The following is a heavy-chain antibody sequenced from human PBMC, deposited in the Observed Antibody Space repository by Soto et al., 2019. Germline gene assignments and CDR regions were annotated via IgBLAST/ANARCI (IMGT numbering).Heavy chain of an antibody. V-gene: IGHV4-4*02. CDR2: IYHSGTT. D-gene: IGHD6-13*01. CDR1: GASISNTDW. J-gene: IGHJ4*02. CDR3: AIPGAGDFDY. Sequence: PSETLSLTCAVSGASISNTDWWGWVRQRPGKGLEWIGEIYHSGTTNCDPSLKSRVTISLDKSKSQFSLKLTSVTAADTAVYYCAIPGAGDFDYWGQGTLVTVSS.